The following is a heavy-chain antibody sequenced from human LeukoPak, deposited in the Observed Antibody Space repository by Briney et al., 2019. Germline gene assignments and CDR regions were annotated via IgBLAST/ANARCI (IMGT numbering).Heavy chain of an antibody. CDR2: IIPILGIA. CDR1: GGTFSSYA. V-gene: IGHV1-69*04. D-gene: IGHD2-2*01. Sequence: ASVKVSCKASGGTFSSYAISWVRQAPGQGLEWMGRIIPILGIANYAQKFQGRVTITADKSTSTACMELSSLRSEDTAVYYCARGYCSSTSCVYDYWGQGTLVTVSS. CDR3: ARGYCSSTSCVYDY. J-gene: IGHJ4*02.